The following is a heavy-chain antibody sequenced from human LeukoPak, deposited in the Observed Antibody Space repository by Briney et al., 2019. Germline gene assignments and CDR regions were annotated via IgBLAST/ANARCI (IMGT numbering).Heavy chain of an antibody. D-gene: IGHD3-3*01. J-gene: IGHJ4*02. Sequence: SRTLSLTCTVSGGSISSGSYYWSWIRQPAGKGLEWIGRIYTSGSTNYNPSLKSRVTISVDTSKNQFSMKLSSVTAADTAVYYCARGGYDFWSGYGPVDYWGQGTLVTVSS. CDR3: ARGGYDFWSGYGPVDY. CDR2: IYTSGST. CDR1: GGSISSGSYY. V-gene: IGHV4-61*02.